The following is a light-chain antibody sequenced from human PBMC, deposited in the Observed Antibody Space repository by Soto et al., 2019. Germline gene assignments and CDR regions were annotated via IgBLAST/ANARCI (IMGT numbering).Light chain of an antibody. V-gene: IGKV3D-15*01. CDR3: QQYNNWPPIT. J-gene: IGKJ5*01. Sequence: EIVLTQSPGTLSLSPGERATLSCGASQSLSSTYLAWYQQKPGQAPRLLIYGASNRATGIPDRFSGSGSGTEFTLTISSLQSEDFAVYYCQQYNNWPPITFGQGTRLEIK. CDR2: GAS. CDR1: QSLSSTY.